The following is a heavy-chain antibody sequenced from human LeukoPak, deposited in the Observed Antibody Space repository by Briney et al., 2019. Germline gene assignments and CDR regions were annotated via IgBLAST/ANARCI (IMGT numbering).Heavy chain of an antibody. J-gene: IGHJ4*02. D-gene: IGHD7-27*01. CDR2: IIPRGGAT. CDR3: ARDGSHWDFDS. Sequence: ASVTVSCKASGYMFINDYIHWVRQAPGQGLEWMGRIIPRGGATIYAQNFQGRLTVTRDTSTSTVLMELTSLRSEDTAVYYCARDGSHWDFDSWGQGTLVTVSS. CDR1: GYMFINDY. V-gene: IGHV1-46*01.